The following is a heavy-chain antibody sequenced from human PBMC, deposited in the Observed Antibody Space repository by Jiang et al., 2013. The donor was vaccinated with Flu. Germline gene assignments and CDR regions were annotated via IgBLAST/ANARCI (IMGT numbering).Heavy chain of an antibody. CDR2: INAGNDNT. CDR1: GYTFTAYA. D-gene: IGHD2-2*01. J-gene: IGHJ2*01. V-gene: IGHV1-3*01. Sequence: SGAEVKKPGASVKVSCKASGYTFTAYAIHWVRQAPGQRLEWMGWINAGNDNTKYSEKLQGRVTITRDTSASTAYMELTSLTSEDTAVYYCARDLKYCTGTICYPLGYFDLWGRGTWSL. CDR3: ARDLKYCTGTICYPLGYFDL.